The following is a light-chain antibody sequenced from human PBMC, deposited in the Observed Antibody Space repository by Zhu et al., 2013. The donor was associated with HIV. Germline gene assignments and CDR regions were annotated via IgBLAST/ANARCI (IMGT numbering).Light chain of an antibody. J-gene: IGKJ2*01. CDR1: QNIDTF. V-gene: IGKV3-20*01. CDR2: GAS. Sequence: EVVLTQSPVTLSLSAGERATLSCRASQNIDTFLAWYQQKPGQAPRLLVYGASNRVDGIPVRFSGSGFGTDFTLTISGVEPEDFAKYYCQQYDTSTPMYTFGQGTNLEIK. CDR3: QQYDTSTPMYT.